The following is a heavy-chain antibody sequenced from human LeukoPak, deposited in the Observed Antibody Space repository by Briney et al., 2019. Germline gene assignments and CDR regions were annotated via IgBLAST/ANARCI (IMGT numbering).Heavy chain of an antibody. CDR1: GGSISSYY. CDR3: ARERLAMVRGVIAGDWFDP. Sequence: SETLSLTCTVSGGSISSYYWSWIRQPAGKGLEWIGRMYTSGNTNYNPSLKSRATISVDTSKNQFSLELSSVTAADTAVYYCARERLAMVRGVIAGDWFDPWGQGTLVTVSS. CDR2: MYTSGNT. D-gene: IGHD3-10*01. J-gene: IGHJ5*02. V-gene: IGHV4-4*07.